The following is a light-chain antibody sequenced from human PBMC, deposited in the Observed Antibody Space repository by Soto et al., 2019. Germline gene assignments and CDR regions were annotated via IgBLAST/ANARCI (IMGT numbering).Light chain of an antibody. CDR3: SSYTSSDTLV. CDR1: SSDLGAYNY. CDR2: DVS. J-gene: IGLJ2*01. V-gene: IGLV2-14*03. Sequence: QSVLTQPASVSGSPGQSITISCTGTSSDLGAYNYVSWYQQHPGKAPKLILYDVSNRPSGVSNRFSGSKSGNTASLTISGLRAEDEAHYYCSSYTSSDTLVFGGGTKVTVL.